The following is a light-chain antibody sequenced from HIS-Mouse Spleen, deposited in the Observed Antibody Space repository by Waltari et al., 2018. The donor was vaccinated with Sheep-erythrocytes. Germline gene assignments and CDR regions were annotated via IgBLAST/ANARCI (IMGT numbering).Light chain of an antibody. J-gene: IGLJ3*02. CDR3: CSYAGSSTWV. CDR2: EGS. V-gene: IGLV2-23*01. Sequence: QSALTQPASVSGSPGQSITIPCTGTSSDVGSYNLFSWYQQPPGKAPKLLIYEGSKRPSGVSNRFSGSKSGNTASLTISGLQAEDEADYYCCSYAGSSTWVFGGGTKL. CDR1: SSDVGSYNL.